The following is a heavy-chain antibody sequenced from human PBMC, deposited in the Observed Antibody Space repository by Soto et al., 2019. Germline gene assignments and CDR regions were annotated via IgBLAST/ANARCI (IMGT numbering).Heavy chain of an antibody. J-gene: IGHJ6*02. Sequence: TSETLSLTCTVSGGSISSGDYYWSWIRQPPGKGLEWIGYIYYSGSTYYNPSLKSRVTISVDTSKNQFSLKLSSVTAADTAVYYCASSVVPAALYYYYYGMDVWGQGTTVTVSS. D-gene: IGHD2-2*01. CDR2: IYYSGST. V-gene: IGHV4-30-4*01. CDR3: ASSVVPAALYYYYYGMDV. CDR1: GGSISSGDYY.